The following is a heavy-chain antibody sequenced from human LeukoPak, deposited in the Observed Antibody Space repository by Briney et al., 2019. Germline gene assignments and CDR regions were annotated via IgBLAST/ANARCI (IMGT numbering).Heavy chain of an antibody. V-gene: IGHV1-2*02. Sequence: GASVKVSCKASGYTFTGYYMHWLRQAPGQGPEWMGWVSPNSGGTNYAQKFQDRVTMTRDTSISAAYMELSSLRSDDTAVYYCARAGALQTLTYFDYWGQGTLVTVSS. D-gene: IGHD2/OR15-2a*01. CDR3: ARAGALQTLTYFDY. J-gene: IGHJ4*02. CDR1: GYTFTGYY. CDR2: VSPNSGGT.